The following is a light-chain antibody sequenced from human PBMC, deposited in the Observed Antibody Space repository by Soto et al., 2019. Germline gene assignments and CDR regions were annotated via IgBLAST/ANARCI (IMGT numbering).Light chain of an antibody. V-gene: IGKV3-20*01. J-gene: IGKJ3*01. Sequence: DIVLTQSPATLSLSPGERATLSCRASQSVSSNNLAWYQQKRGQAPRLLIYGASSRAAAIPDRFRGSGSGTFFTLIISSLAPEDFADYYCQQDGSSPFTFGPGTAVDIK. CDR1: QSVSSNN. CDR3: QQDGSSPFT. CDR2: GAS.